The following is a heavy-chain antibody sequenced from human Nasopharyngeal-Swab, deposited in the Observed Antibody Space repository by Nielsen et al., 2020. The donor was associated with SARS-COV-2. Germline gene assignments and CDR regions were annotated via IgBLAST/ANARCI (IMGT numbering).Heavy chain of an antibody. CDR1: GYTLTELS. Sequence: ASVKVSCKVSGYTLTELSMHWVRQAPGKGLEWMGGFDPEDGETIYAQKFQGSVTMTEDTSTDTAYMELSSLRSEDTAVYYCATMRPWVFWSGPYPLGFDYYGMDVWGQGTTVTVSS. CDR3: ATMRPWVFWSGPYPLGFDYYGMDV. D-gene: IGHD3-3*01. CDR2: FDPEDGET. V-gene: IGHV1-24*01. J-gene: IGHJ6*02.